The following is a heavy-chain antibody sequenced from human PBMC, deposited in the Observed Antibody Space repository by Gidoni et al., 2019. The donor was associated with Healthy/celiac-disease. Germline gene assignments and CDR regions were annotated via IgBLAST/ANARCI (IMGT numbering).Heavy chain of an antibody. D-gene: IGHD2-15*01. CDR3: ASLGGTDYDYGMDV. CDR1: GSSFTSYW. V-gene: IGHV5-10-1*03. CDR2: IDPSDADT. Sequence: DVQLVPSGAEVKKPGASLSISCKGSGSSFTSYWISWVRQMPGKGLEWMGRIDPSDADTNYSQSFQGNGTIAADKSISNAYLQWSSLKDSDTAMYYGASLGGTDYDYGMDVWGQGTTVTVSS. J-gene: IGHJ6*02.